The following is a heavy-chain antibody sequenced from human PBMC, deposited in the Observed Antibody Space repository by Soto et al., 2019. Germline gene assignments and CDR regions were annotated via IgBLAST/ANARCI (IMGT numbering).Heavy chain of an antibody. CDR1: GFSFSDYA. D-gene: IGHD6-13*01. Sequence: RRLSCAASGFSFSDYAMSWVRQAPGKGLEWVSVISESGGSTHYADSVRGRFTVSRDNSKNSLSLRMNSLRDEDTAVYFCAKRSPYSSGWYSPIFDYWGQGALVTVSS. V-gene: IGHV3-23*01. CDR3: AKRSPYSSGWYSPIFDY. J-gene: IGHJ4*02. CDR2: ISESGGST.